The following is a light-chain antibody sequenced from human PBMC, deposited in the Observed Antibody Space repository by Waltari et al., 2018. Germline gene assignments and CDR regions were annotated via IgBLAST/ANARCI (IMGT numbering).Light chain of an antibody. V-gene: IGKV1-9*01. J-gene: IGKJ1*01. CDR3: QQLNSYQWT. CDR2: AAS. CDR1: QGISNY. Sequence: IQLTQSPSSLSASVGDRVSITCRASQGISNYLAWYQQKPGKAPKPLIYAASTLQSGVPSRVSGSGSGTDFTLTISSLQPEDFATYYCQQLNSYQWTFGQGTKVEIK.